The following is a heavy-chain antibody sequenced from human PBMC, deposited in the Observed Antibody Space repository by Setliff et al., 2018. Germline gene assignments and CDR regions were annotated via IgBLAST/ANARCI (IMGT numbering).Heavy chain of an antibody. CDR3: RFWSGYYKNDY. CDR1: GGSIGSGSYY. Sequence: PSETLSLTCTVSGGSIGSGSYYWTWIRQPAGKGLEWIGRIYVGGSANYNPSLKSRVTISVDTSKNQFSLKLSSVTAADMAVYYCRFWSGYYKNDYWAQGTLVTVSS. CDR2: IYVGGSA. J-gene: IGHJ4*02. V-gene: IGHV4-61*02. D-gene: IGHD3-3*01.